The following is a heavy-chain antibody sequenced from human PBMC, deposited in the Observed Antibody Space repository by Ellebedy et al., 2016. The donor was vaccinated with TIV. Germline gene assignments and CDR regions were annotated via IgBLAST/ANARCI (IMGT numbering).Heavy chain of an antibody. V-gene: IGHV4-31*03. Sequence: MPSETLSLTCTVSGGSISSGGYYWTWIRQQPGKGLEWIGNIYYSGSTYYKPSLKSRITISLDTSKNQFSLRLSSVTAADTAVYYCARDEGGSGSLSYWGQGTLVTVSS. CDR3: ARDEGGSGSLSY. D-gene: IGHD3-10*01. CDR2: IYYSGST. CDR1: GGSISSGGYY. J-gene: IGHJ4*02.